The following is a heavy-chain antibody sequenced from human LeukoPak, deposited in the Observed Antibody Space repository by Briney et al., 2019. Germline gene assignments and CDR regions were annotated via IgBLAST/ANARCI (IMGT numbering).Heavy chain of an antibody. Sequence: GGSLRLSCAASGFTFSSYAMHWVRQAPGKGLEYVSAISSNGGSTYYANSVKGRFTIYRDNSKNTLYLQMGSLRAEDMAVYYCARNYYMDVWGKGTTVTVSS. CDR3: ARNYYMDV. CDR1: GFTFSSYA. J-gene: IGHJ6*03. V-gene: IGHV3-64*01. CDR2: ISSNGGST.